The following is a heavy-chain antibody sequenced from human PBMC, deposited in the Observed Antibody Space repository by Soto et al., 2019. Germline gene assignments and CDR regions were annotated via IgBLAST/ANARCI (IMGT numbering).Heavy chain of an antibody. J-gene: IGHJ6*02. CDR2: IYYSGST. V-gene: IGHV4-31*03. Sequence: QVQLQESGPGLVKPSQTLSLTCTVSGGSISSGGYYWSWIRQHPGKGLEWIGYIYYSGSTYYNPSLKSRVTISVDTSKNQFSLKLSSVTAADTAVYYCARYKYSGSSPTVAGGEIDYGMDVWGQGTTVTVSS. D-gene: IGHD6-6*01. CDR3: ARYKYSGSSPTVAGGEIDYGMDV. CDR1: GGSISSGGYY.